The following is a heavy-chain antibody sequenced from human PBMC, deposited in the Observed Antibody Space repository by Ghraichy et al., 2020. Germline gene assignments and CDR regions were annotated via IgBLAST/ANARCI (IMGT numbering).Heavy chain of an antibody. CDR3: ARHRPGSGRDAFDI. CDR2: IYYSGST. D-gene: IGHD3-10*01. Sequence: SETLSLTCTVSGGSISSSSYYWGWIRQPPGKGLEWIGSIYYSGSTYYNPSLKSRVTISVDTSKNQFSLKLSSVTAADTAVYYCARHRPGSGRDAFDIWGQGTMVTVSS. J-gene: IGHJ3*02. CDR1: GGSISSSSYY. V-gene: IGHV4-39*01.